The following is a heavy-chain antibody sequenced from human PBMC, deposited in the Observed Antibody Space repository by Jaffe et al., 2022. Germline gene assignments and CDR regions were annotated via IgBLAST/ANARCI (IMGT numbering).Heavy chain of an antibody. CDR2: INPSGGST. CDR1: GYTFTSYY. Sequence: QVQLVQSGAEVKKPGASVKVSCKASGYTFTSYYMHWVRQAPGQGLEWMGIINPSGGSTSYAQKFQGRVTMTRDTSTSTVYMELSSLRSEDTAVYYCARSGENHVVVVAATLFYWGQGTLVTVSS. CDR3: ARSGENHVVVVAATLFY. J-gene: IGHJ4*02. D-gene: IGHD2-15*01. V-gene: IGHV1-46*01.